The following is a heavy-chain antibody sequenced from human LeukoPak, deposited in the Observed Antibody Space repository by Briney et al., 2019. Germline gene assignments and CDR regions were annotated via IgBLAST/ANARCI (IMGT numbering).Heavy chain of an antibody. D-gene: IGHD1-26*01. V-gene: IGHV3-23*01. CDR2: INDNGGQR. J-gene: IGHJ4*02. CDR1: GFAFKNYA. CDR3: AKTQWKVGATDYFDY. Sequence: PGGSLRLSCAASGFAFKNYAMTWVRQAPGKGLEWVSNINDNGGQRHYADSVKGRFTISRDNSKNTVFLQMDSLRAEDTAVYYCAKTQWKVGATDYFDYWGKGILATVSS.